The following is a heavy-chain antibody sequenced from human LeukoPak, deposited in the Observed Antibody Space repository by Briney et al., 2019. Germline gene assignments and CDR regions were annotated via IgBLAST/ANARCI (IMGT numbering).Heavy chain of an antibody. D-gene: IGHD3-22*01. CDR3: AKDNGNSVYYPWYFDL. CDR2: ITASSGSSS. Sequence: GGSLRLSCAASGFTFSNYAMTWLRQAPGKGLEWVSAITASSGSSSYHADSVKGRFTISRDNSKNTLYLQMNSLRAEDTAVYYCAKDNGNSVYYPWYFDLWGRGTLVTVSS. J-gene: IGHJ2*01. CDR1: GFTFSNYA. V-gene: IGHV3-23*01.